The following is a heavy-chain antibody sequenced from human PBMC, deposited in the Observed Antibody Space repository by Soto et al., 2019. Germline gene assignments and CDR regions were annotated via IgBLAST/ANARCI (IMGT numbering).Heavy chain of an antibody. Sequence: ASVKVSCKASGYTFTGYYMHWVRQAPGQGLEWMGWINPNSGGTNYAQKFQGWVTMTRDTSISTAYMELSRLRSDDTAVYYCARDQGDSSPADAFDIWGQGTMVTAS. D-gene: IGHD3-16*01. CDR1: GYTFTGYY. CDR2: INPNSGGT. CDR3: ARDQGDSSPADAFDI. J-gene: IGHJ3*02. V-gene: IGHV1-2*04.